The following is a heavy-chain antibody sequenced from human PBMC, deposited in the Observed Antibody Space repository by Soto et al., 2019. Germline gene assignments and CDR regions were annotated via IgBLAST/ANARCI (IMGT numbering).Heavy chain of an antibody. V-gene: IGHV3-30*03. CDR2: ISYDGSNK. CDR3: ATQGWSSSWYYFDY. J-gene: IGHJ4*02. D-gene: IGHD6-13*01. CDR1: GFTFSTYG. Sequence: QVQLVETGGGVVQPGRSLRLSCAASGFTFSTYGMHWVRQAPGKGLEWVAVISYDGSNKYSADSVKGRFTISRDNSKNTLYLQMNSLRPEDTAVYYCATQGWSSSWYYFDYWGQGTLVTVSS.